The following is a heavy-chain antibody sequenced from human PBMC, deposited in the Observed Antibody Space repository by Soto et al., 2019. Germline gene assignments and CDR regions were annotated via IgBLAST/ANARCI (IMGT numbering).Heavy chain of an antibody. CDR3: AKGYYYGSGTYYPAFDY. J-gene: IGHJ4*02. CDR2: ITGSGGST. CDR1: GFTFSSYA. D-gene: IGHD3-10*01. Sequence: PGGSLRLSCAASGFTFSSYAMSWVRQAPGKGLEWVSTITGSGGSTYYADSVKGRFTLSRDNSKNTLYLQMTSLRAEDTAVYYCAKGYYYGSGTYYPAFDYWGQGTLVTVSS. V-gene: IGHV3-23*01.